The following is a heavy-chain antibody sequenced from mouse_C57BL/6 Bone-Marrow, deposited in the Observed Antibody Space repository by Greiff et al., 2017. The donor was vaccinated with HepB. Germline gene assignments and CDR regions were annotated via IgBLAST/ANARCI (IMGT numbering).Heavy chain of an antibody. CDR1: GYTFTSYW. V-gene: IGHV1-72*01. CDR3: ASSTVVAKGGAMDY. Sequence: VQLQQPGAELVKPGASVKLSCKASGYTFTSYWMHWVKQRPGRGLEWIGRIDPNSGGTKYNEKFKSKATLTVDKPSSTAYMQLSSLTSEDSAVYYCASSTVVAKGGAMDYWGQGTSVTVSS. J-gene: IGHJ4*01. D-gene: IGHD1-1*01. CDR2: IDPNSGGT.